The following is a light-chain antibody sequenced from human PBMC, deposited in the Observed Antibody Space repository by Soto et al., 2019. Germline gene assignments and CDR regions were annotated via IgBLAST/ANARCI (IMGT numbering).Light chain of an antibody. J-gene: IGLJ1*01. CDR1: SSDVGAYNY. CDR3: SSYSTSFFYV. V-gene: IGLV2-14*01. CDR2: GVT. Sequence: SALTQPASVSGSPGQSITISCTGTSSDVGAYNYVSWYQQHPGEAPKLIIYGVTNRPSGVSYRFSGSKSDYTASLTISGLQAEDEADHYCSSYSTSFFYVFGTGTKVTVL.